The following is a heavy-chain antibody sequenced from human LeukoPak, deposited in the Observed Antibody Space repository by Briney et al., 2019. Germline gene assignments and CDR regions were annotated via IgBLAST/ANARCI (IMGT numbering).Heavy chain of an antibody. Sequence: PGGSLRLSCAASGFTFSDHDMSWIRQAPGKGLEWISYIASSSSYTNYADSVKGRFTISRDNAKNSLYLQMNSLRAEDTAVYYCARKADYFDYWGQGTLVTVSS. CDR3: ARKADYFDY. D-gene: IGHD2-15*01. CDR1: GFTFSDHD. V-gene: IGHV3-11*03. CDR2: IASSSSYT. J-gene: IGHJ4*02.